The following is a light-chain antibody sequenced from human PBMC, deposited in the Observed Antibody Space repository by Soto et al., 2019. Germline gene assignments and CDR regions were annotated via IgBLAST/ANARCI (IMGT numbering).Light chain of an antibody. CDR2: GAS. V-gene: IGKV3-20*01. CDR3: QQYGSLWT. CDR1: QSVSSSY. Sequence: EIVLTQSPGTLSLSPGERATLSCRASQSVSSSYLAWYQQKPGQAPRLLIYGASSRATGIPDRFSGSGFGTDFTLTISILEPEDFAVYYCQQYGSLWTFGQGTKVEIK. J-gene: IGKJ1*01.